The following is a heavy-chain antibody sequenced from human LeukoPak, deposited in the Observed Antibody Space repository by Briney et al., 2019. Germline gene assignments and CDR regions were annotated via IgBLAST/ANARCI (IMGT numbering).Heavy chain of an antibody. CDR1: GFTFSTFA. V-gene: IGHV3-21*01. Sequence: PGGSLRLSCAASGFTFSTFAMIWVRQPPGKGLEWVSSIFPSGGEIHYADSVRGRFTISRDNAKNSLYLQMNSLRAEDTAVYFCARVGALSSSWLLYWGQGTLVTVSS. CDR3: ARVGALSSSWLLY. J-gene: IGHJ4*02. D-gene: IGHD6-13*01. CDR2: IFPSGGEI.